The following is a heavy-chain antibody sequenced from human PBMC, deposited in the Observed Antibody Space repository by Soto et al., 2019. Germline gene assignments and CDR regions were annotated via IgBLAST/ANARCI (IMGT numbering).Heavy chain of an antibody. J-gene: IGHJ4*02. CDR2: IYYSGST. CDR3: ARVSQVDFWSGYYVDY. Sequence: QVQLQESGPGLVKPSETLSLTCTVSGGSISSYYWNWIRQPPGKGLEWIGYIYYSGSTNYNPSLKSPVTISVDTSKNQFSLKLSSVTAADTAVYYCARVSQVDFWSGYYVDYWGQGTLVTVSS. V-gene: IGHV4-59*01. CDR1: GGSISSYY. D-gene: IGHD3-3*01.